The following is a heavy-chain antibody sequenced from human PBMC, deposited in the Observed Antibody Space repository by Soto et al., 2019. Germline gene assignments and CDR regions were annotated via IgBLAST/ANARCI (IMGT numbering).Heavy chain of an antibody. CDR1: GYTFTSYA. D-gene: IGHD5-18*01. V-gene: IGHV1-3*01. Sequence: QVQLVQSGAEVKKPGASVKVSCKASGYTFTSYAMHWVRQAPGQRLEWMGWINAGNGNTKYSQKFQSRVTITRDTSASTAYMELSSLRSEDTAVYYCARDPGYSYSYNWGQGTLVTVSS. CDR2: INAGNGNT. CDR3: ARDPGYSYSYN. J-gene: IGHJ4*02.